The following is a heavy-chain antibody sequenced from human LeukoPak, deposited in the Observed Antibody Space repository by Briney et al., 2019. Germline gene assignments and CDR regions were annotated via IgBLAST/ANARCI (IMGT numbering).Heavy chain of an antibody. CDR2: IKGDGSST. J-gene: IGHJ4*02. D-gene: IGHD2-2*01. Sequence: PGGSLRLSCAASGFTFTTYWMHWVRQVPGKGLVGVARIKGDGSSTRHADSMKGRFTISRDNAKNTLYLQMNSLRDEDTAVYYCVREGLECSGSSCQRAAFDYWGQGTLVTVSS. CDR3: VREGLECSGSSCQRAAFDY. V-gene: IGHV3-74*01. CDR1: GFTFTTYW.